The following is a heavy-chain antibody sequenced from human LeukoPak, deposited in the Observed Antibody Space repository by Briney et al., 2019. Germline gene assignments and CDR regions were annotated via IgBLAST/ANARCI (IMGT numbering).Heavy chain of an antibody. D-gene: IGHD3-10*01. Sequence: SETLSLTCTVSGGSISSYYWSWIRQPPGKGLEWIGYIYYSGSTNYNPSLKSRVTISVDTSKNQFSLKLSSVTAADTAVYYCARSLPYGSGSYSDYWGQGTLVTVSS. J-gene: IGHJ4*02. CDR1: GGSISSYY. CDR3: ARSLPYGSGSYSDY. CDR2: IYYSGST. V-gene: IGHV4-59*08.